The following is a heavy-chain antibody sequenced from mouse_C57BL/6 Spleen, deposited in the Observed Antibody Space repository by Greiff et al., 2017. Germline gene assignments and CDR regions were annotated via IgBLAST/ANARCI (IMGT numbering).Heavy chain of an antibody. CDR2: IYPGDGDT. D-gene: IGHD2-2*01. J-gene: IGHJ2*01. CDR3: AGSTMVLDY. Sequence: QVQLQQSGPELVKPGASVKISCKASGYAFSSSWMNWVKQRPGKGLEWIGRIYPGDGDTNYNGKFKGKATLTADKSSSTAYMQLSSLTSEDSAVYFCAGSTMVLDYWGQGTTRTVSS. V-gene: IGHV1-82*01. CDR1: GYAFSSSW.